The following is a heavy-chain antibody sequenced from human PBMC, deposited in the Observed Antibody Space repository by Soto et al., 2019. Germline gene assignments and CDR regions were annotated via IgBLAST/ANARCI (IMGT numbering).Heavy chain of an antibody. CDR2: IYSSGTT. CDR1: GDSISSGGFC. V-gene: IGHV4-30-4*01. CDR3: ARAYGVEDYGMDV. D-gene: IGHD4-17*01. Sequence: PSETLSLTCTVSGDSISSGGFCWTWVRQSPGKGLEWIGNIYSSGTTSYNLSLRSRLLISVDTSKNEFSLKVSSVTAADTAVYYCARAYGVEDYGMDVWGLGNTVTVSS. J-gene: IGHJ6*02.